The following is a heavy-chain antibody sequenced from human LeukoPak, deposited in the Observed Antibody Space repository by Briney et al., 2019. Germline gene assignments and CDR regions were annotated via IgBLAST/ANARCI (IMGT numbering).Heavy chain of an antibody. V-gene: IGHV4-4*07. CDR2: IYTSGST. J-gene: IGHJ5*02. D-gene: IGHD1-26*01. Sequence: SETLSLTCTVSGGSISSYYWSWIRQPAGKGLEWIGRIYTSGSTNYNPSLKSRVTMSVDTSKNQCSLKLSSVTAADTAVYYCARDTSPSGSYYNWFDPWGQGTLVTVSS. CDR1: GGSISSYY. CDR3: ARDTSPSGSYYNWFDP.